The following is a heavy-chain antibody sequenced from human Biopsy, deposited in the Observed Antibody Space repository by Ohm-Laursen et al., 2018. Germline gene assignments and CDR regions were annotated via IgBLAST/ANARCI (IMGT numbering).Heavy chain of an antibody. D-gene: IGHD2-15*01. V-gene: IGHV1-2*02. CDR3: AKGQDLRGGAEYFQH. CDR1: GYTFTGQY. J-gene: IGHJ1*01. CDR2: INPHSGTT. Sequence: ASVKVSCKASGYTFTGQYLHWVRQVPGQGLEWMGWINPHSGTTKFAQDFQGRVTMTRDTSITTAYMELRRLRSDGTAVYYCAKGQDLRGGAEYFQHWGQGALVTVSS.